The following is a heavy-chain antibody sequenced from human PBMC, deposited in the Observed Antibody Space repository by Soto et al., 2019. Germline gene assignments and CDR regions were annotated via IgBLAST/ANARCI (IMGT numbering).Heavy chain of an antibody. D-gene: IGHD2-8*01. CDR2: INHSGST. J-gene: IGHJ4*02. Sequence: PSETLSLTCAVYGGSFSGYYWSWIRQPPGKGLEWIGEINHSGSTNYNPSLKSRVTISVDTSKNQFSLRLSSVTAADTALYYCATKPNGLYYFDYWGQGALVTVSS. V-gene: IGHV4-34*01. CDR3: ATKPNGLYYFDY. CDR1: GGSFSGYY.